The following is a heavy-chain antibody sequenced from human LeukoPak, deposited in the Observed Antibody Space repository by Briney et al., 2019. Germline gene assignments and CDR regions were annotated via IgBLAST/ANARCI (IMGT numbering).Heavy chain of an antibody. V-gene: IGHV3-23*01. CDR2: ISGSGGST. Sequence: GGSLRLSCAASGFTFSSYAMSWVRQAPGKGLEWVSAISGSGGSTYYADSVKGRFTISRDNSKNTLYLQMNSLRAEATAVYYCAGGYSYGFSDNWGEGTLVTVSS. J-gene: IGHJ4*02. CDR1: GFTFSSYA. CDR3: AGGYSYGFSDN. D-gene: IGHD5-18*01.